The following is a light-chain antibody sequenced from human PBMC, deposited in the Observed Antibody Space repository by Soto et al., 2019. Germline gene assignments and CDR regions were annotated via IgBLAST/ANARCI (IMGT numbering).Light chain of an antibody. CDR2: GAS. CDR3: QQYNNWPLT. J-gene: IGKJ4*01. CDR1: QSVSSD. V-gene: IGKV3-15*01. Sequence: EIVMTQSPATLSVSPEERATLSCRASQSVSSDLAWYQQKPGQAPGLLIYGASTRATGIPARFSGSGSGTEFTLTISSLQSEDFAVYYCQQYNNWPLTFGGGTKVEIK.